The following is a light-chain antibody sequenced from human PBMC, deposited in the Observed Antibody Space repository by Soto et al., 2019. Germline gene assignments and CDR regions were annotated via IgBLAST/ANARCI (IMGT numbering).Light chain of an antibody. Sequence: DIVMTQSPVSLAVSLGERATINCKSSQSVLYSSNNKNYLAWYQQKPGQPPQLLIYWASTRESGVPDRFSGRGSGTDFTLTISNLQAEDGAVYYCQQYYTAPLTFGGGTKVEIK. CDR3: QQYYTAPLT. V-gene: IGKV4-1*01. CDR2: WAS. J-gene: IGKJ4*01. CDR1: QSVLYSSNNKNY.